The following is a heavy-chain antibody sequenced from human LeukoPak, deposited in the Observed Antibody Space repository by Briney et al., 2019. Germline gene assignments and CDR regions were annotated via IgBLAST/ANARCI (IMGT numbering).Heavy chain of an antibody. Sequence: GGSLRLSCAASGFTFSSYWMSWVRQAPGKGLEWVANIKQDGSEKYYVDSVKGRFTISRDNAKNSLYLQMNSLRAEDTAVYYCASRDYYDSSGYNDAFDIWGQGTMVIVSS. CDR3: ASRDYYDSSGYNDAFDI. J-gene: IGHJ3*02. V-gene: IGHV3-7*03. CDR2: IKQDGSEK. CDR1: GFTFSSYW. D-gene: IGHD3-22*01.